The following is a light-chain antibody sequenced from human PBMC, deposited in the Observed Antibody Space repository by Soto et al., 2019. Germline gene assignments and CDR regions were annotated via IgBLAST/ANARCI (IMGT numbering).Light chain of an antibody. CDR1: SSDVGSYNL. CDR2: EGS. CDR3: CSYAGSSTFGV. V-gene: IGLV2-23*03. J-gene: IGLJ3*02. Sequence: QSALTQPASVSGSPGQSITISCTGTSSDVGSYNLVSWYQQHPGKAPKLMIYEGSKRPSGVSNRFSGSKSGNTASLTISGLQAEDEADYYNCSYAGSSTFGVFGGGTKLTVL.